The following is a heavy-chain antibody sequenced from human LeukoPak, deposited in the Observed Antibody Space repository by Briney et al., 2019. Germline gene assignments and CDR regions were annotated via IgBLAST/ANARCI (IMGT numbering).Heavy chain of an antibody. V-gene: IGHV4-30-4*01. CDR3: ARDDRRAGAFDY. CDR2: IYYSGST. J-gene: IGHJ4*02. D-gene: IGHD4/OR15-4a*01. Sequence: SETLSLTCTVSGGSISSGDYYWSWIRQPPGKGLEWIGYIYYSGSTYYNPSLKSRVTISVDTSKNQFSLKLSSVTAADTAVYYCARDDRRAGAFDYWGQGTLVTVSS. CDR1: GGSISSGDYY.